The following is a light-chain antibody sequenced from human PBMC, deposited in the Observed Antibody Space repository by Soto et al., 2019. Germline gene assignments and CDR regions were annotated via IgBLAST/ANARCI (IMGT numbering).Light chain of an antibody. J-gene: IGKJ2*01. CDR3: QQYGRSPRT. Sequence: EIVLTQSPGTLSVSPGERATLSCRASQSISNSYIAWYQQRPGQAPRLLIYDASSRATGIPDRFSGSGSGTDFTLTISRLELEDFAVDYCQQYGRSPRTFGQGTKLEIK. V-gene: IGKV3-20*01. CDR2: DAS. CDR1: QSISNSY.